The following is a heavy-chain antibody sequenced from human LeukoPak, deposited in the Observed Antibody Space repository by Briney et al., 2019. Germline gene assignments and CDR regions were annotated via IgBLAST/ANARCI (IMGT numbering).Heavy chain of an antibody. Sequence: GGSLRLSCAASGFTFSSYAMHWVRQAPGKGLEWVAVISYDGSNKRYADSVKGRFTISRDNSKNTLYLQMNSLRAEDTAVYYCARGDTAMALDYWGQGTLVTVSS. V-gene: IGHV3-30-3*01. J-gene: IGHJ4*02. CDR1: GFTFSSYA. CDR2: ISYDGSNK. CDR3: ARGDTAMALDY. D-gene: IGHD5-18*01.